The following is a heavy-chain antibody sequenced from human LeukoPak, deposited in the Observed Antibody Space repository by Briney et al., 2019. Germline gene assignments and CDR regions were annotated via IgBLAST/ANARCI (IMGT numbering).Heavy chain of an antibody. CDR2: ISPSGGST. Sequence: VASVKVSCKAFGYTFTSNYMHWVRQAPGQGPEWMGVISPSGGSTIYTQKFQGRVTMTRDMSTSTDYMELSSLRSEDTAVYYCARDNSVGDYAWWFDPWGQGTLVTVSS. V-gene: IGHV1-46*01. D-gene: IGHD1-26*01. CDR1: GYTFTSNY. J-gene: IGHJ5*02. CDR3: ARDNSVGDYAWWFDP.